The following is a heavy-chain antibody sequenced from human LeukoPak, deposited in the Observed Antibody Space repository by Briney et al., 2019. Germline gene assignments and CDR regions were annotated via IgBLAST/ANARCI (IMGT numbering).Heavy chain of an antibody. CDR1: GGSFSGYY. V-gene: IGHV4-34*01. D-gene: IGHD5-12*01. CDR2: IIHSGRT. Sequence: PSETLSLTCAVYGGSFSGYYWSWIRQPPGKGLEWIGEIIHSGRTDYKPSLKSRVTISLDTSKYHFSLSLTSVTPEDTAVYYCARGNPLSGYELDYWGQGTLVTVSS. J-gene: IGHJ4*02. CDR3: ARGNPLSGYELDY.